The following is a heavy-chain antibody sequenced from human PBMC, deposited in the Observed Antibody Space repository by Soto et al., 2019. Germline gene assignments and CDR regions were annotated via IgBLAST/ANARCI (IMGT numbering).Heavy chain of an antibody. V-gene: IGHV3-30*18. CDR1: GFSFTNYG. Sequence: QVQLVESGGGVVQPGRSLRLACEASGFSFTNYGMHWVRQAPGKGLEWVAEISFDGSNKYYADSVKGRFTISRDNSMTTGNLQMRRLRTEDPAAYYCAKDRADLEFDFWGRGTLVTVAS. D-gene: IGHD3-10*01. J-gene: IGHJ4*02. CDR2: ISFDGSNK. CDR3: AKDRADLEFDF.